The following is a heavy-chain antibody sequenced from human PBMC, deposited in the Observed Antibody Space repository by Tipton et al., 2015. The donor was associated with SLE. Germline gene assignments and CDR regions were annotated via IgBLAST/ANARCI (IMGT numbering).Heavy chain of an antibody. V-gene: IGHV5-51*01. CDR3: ARQSVQGAYLDF. D-gene: IGHD1-1*01. J-gene: IGHJ4*02. CDR1: GYRFIAYW. CDR2: IYPPDSDT. Sequence: QLVQSGAEVKKPGESLKISCEGSGYRFIAYWIAWVRQMPGKGLEYMGIIYPPDSDTRYSPSFQGQVTMSVDKSTNTAYLEWSSLKASDTAKYFCARQSVQGAYLDFWGQGTLVTVSS.